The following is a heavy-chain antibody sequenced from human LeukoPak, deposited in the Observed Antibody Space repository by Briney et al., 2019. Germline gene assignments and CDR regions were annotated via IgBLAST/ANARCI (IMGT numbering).Heavy chain of an antibody. Sequence: GGSLRLSCAASGFSFSNAWMSWVRQAPGKGLEWVGRIKSKTDGGTTDYAAPVKGRFTISRDDSKNTLYLQMNSLKPEDAAVYSCTTYTRCTSISCPGAFDIWGQGTMVTVSS. D-gene: IGHD2-2*01. CDR2: IKSKTDGGTT. CDR1: GFSFSNAW. V-gene: IGHV3-15*01. J-gene: IGHJ3*02. CDR3: TTYTRCTSISCPGAFDI.